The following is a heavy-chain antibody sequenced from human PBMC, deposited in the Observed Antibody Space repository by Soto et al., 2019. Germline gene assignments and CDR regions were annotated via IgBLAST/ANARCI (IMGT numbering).Heavy chain of an antibody. CDR3: ARTGGSSDYYYYFDY. Sequence: SETLSLTCTVSGDSISSYYWNWIRQPPGKGLEWIGYIFYSGSTNYNPSLKSRVTISVDTSKNQFSLKLSSVTAADTAVYYCARTGGSSDYYYYFDYWGQGTLVTVSS. CDR2: IFYSGST. CDR1: GDSISSYY. J-gene: IGHJ4*02. D-gene: IGHD3-22*01. V-gene: IGHV4-59*01.